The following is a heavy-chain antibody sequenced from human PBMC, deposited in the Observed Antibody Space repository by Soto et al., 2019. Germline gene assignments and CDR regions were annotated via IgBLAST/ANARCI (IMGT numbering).Heavy chain of an antibody. CDR2: VNTSGST. V-gene: IGHV4-4*07. J-gene: IGHJ3*02. CDR1: GGSISIYY. D-gene: IGHD3-22*01. Sequence: WETLSLTCIVSGGSISIYYWSWIRQPAGKGLEWIGRVNTSGSTNYNPSLKSRVTMSVDTSKNQFSLKLTSVTAADTAVYYCARDTGYSDAFDIWGQGTMVTVSS. CDR3: ARDTGYSDAFDI.